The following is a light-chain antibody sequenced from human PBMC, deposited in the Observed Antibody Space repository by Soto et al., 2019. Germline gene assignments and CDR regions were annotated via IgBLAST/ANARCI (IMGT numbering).Light chain of an antibody. J-gene: IGKJ1*01. CDR1: QSVSSDY. V-gene: IGKV3-20*01. Sequence: EIVLTQSPGTLSLSPGERATLSCRASQSVSSDYLAWFQQKPGQAPRLLIFGASNRDTGIPDRFSGSGSGTDFTLTISRLEPEDFAMYYCQQYGSSPGTFGQGPKVEVK. CDR2: GAS. CDR3: QQYGSSPGT.